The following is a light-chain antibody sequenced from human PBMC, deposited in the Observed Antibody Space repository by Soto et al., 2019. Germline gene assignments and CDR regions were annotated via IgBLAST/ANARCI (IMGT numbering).Light chain of an antibody. CDR3: QQYGSSPST. V-gene: IGKV3-20*01. Sequence: EIVLTQSPGTLSLSPGERPTLSCRATQTVFSNYIGWYQQKHGQAPRXXIFGASIRATGIPDRFSGSGSGTDFTITISGLEPEDFEVYDGQQYGSSPSTFGQGTKVDIK. J-gene: IGKJ1*01. CDR1: QTVFSNY. CDR2: GAS.